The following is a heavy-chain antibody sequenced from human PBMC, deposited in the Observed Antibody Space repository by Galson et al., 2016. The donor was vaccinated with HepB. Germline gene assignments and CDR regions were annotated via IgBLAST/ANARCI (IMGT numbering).Heavy chain of an antibody. CDR2: ILSNDDK. CDR3: ARIPYFYYVDV. CDR1: GFSLSSAGMG. V-gene: IGHV2-26*01. J-gene: IGHJ6*03. Sequence: LVKPTQTLTLTCIVSGFSLSSAGMGVSWFRQPPGKALEWVAHILSNDDKSYSTSLKSRLTISKDTSKSQVVLTMTDMDPVDTATYYCARIPYFYYVDVWGKGTTVTVSS.